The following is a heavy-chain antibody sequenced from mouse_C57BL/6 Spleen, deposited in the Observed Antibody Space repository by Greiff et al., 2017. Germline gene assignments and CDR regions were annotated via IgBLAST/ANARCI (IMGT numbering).Heavy chain of an antibody. V-gene: IGHV1-4*01. CDR2: INPSSGYT. CDR1: GYTFTSYT. Sequence: VQLVESGAELARPGASVKMSCKASGYTFTSYTMHWVKQRPGQGLEWIGYINPSSGYTKYNQKFKDKATLTADKSSSTDYMQLSSLTSEDSAVYYCARGGLPLYYFDYWGQGTTLTVSS. CDR3: ARGGLPLYYFDY. J-gene: IGHJ2*01. D-gene: IGHD2-4*01.